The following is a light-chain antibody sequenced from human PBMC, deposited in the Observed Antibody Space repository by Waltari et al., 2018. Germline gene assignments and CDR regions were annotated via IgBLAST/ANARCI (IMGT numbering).Light chain of an antibody. CDR1: SSDVGTYNY. J-gene: IGLJ3*02. CDR3: SSYITTNTLEL. CDR2: DVS. Sequence: QSALTQPASVSGSPGQSITISCTGTSSDVGTYNYVSWYQQHPGKAPKLLIYDVSYRPSGVAYRFSGSKSGNTASLTISGLQAEDEADYYCSSYITTNTLELFGGGTSLTVL. V-gene: IGLV2-14*03.